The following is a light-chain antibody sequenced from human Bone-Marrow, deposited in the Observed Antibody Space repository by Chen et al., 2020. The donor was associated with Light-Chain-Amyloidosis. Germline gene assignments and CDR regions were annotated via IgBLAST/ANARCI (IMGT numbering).Light chain of an antibody. Sequence: EIVLTQSPGTLSLSPGERATLSCRASQRVSSAYLAWYQHKPGQAPRLLIYGTSGRAAGIPDRFSGSGSGTDFTLTISRLEPENFAVYYCQQYGTFGTFGRGTKLEIK. CDR1: QRVSSAY. V-gene: IGKV3-20*01. CDR2: GTS. CDR3: QQYGTFGT. J-gene: IGKJ1*01.